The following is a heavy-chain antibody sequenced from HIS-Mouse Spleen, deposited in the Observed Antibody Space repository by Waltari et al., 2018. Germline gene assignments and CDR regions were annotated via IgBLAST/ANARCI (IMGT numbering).Heavy chain of an antibody. J-gene: IGHJ4*02. CDR1: GFTFSSYS. D-gene: IGHD3-9*01. CDR2: ISSSSSYI. V-gene: IGHV3-21*01. Sequence: AASGFTFSSYSMNWVRQAPGKGLEWVSSISSSSSYIYYADSVTGRFTISRDNAKNSLYLQMNSLRAEDTAVYYCARDYDILTGYPDYWGQGTLVTVSS. CDR3: ARDYDILTGYPDY.